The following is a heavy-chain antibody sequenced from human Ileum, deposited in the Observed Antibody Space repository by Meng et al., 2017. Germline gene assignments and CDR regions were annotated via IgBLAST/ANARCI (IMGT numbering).Heavy chain of an antibody. CDR3: AIEPREGPDDY. CDR2: IYTSGGT. D-gene: IGHD1-26*01. J-gene: IGHJ4*02. Sequence: SETLSLTCTVSGGSISSGSYYWSWSRQPAGKGLGWIGRIYTSGGTNYNPSLKSRVTISVNTSKNQFSLKLGSVTAADTAVYYCAIEPREGPDDYWGQGTLVTVSS. CDR1: GGSISSGSYY. V-gene: IGHV4-61*02.